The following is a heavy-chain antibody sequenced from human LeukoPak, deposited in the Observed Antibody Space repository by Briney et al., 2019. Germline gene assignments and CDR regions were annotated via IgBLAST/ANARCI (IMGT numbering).Heavy chain of an antibody. J-gene: IGHJ3*02. CDR2: ISSSSSTI. V-gene: IGHV3-48*04. Sequence: PGGSLRLSCAASGFTFSSYSMNWVRQAPGKGLEWVSYISSSSSTIYYADSVKGRFTISRDNAKNSLYLQMNSLRAEDTAVYYCARDSPSGYFDWSISGSRAAFDIWGQGTMVTVSS. CDR3: ARDSPSGYFDWSISGSRAAFDI. D-gene: IGHD3-9*01. CDR1: GFTFSSYS.